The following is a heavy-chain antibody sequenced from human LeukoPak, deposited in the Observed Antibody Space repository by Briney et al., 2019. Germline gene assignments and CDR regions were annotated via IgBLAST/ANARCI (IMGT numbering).Heavy chain of an antibody. Sequence: ASVKVSCKASGYTFSNYGIHWVRQAPGQGLEWMGWSSTNSDNTNYAQKLQDRVTMTTDTSTSTAYMELRSLRSDDTAVYYCARGIGDPYCSGGSCYSGGWFDPWGQGTLVTVSS. J-gene: IGHJ5*02. CDR2: SSTNSDNT. CDR1: GYTFSNYG. D-gene: IGHD2-15*01. CDR3: ARGIGDPYCSGGSCYSGGWFDP. V-gene: IGHV1-18*01.